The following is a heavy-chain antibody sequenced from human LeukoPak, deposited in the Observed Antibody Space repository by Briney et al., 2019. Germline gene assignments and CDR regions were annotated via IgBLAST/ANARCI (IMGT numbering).Heavy chain of an antibody. CDR1: GGSINGRW. CDR2: IHFTGST. J-gene: IGHJ5*02. D-gene: IGHD6-25*01. CDR3: AGLHFQSAEEFGP. V-gene: IGHV4-59*03. Sequence: NPSETLSLTCTVSGGSINGRWWSWIRQSPGKGLEWIGYIHFTGSTNYNPSLNGRATASVDASKNQFSLKLTSVTAADTAVYYCAGLHFQSAEEFGPWGRGTLVTVSS.